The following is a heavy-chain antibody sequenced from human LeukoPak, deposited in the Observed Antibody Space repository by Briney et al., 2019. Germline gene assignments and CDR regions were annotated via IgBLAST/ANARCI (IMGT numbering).Heavy chain of an antibody. CDR1: GFSFSSYS. V-gene: IGHV3-48*01. Sequence: GGSLRLSCVASGFSFSSYSMNWVRQAPGKGLEWVSYISSSSSTIYYADSVKGRFTISRDNAKNSLYLQMNSLRAEDTAVYYCARDDVYDFWSGSLDYWGQGTLVTVSS. CDR3: ARDDVYDFWSGSLDY. D-gene: IGHD3-3*01. CDR2: ISSSSSTI. J-gene: IGHJ4*02.